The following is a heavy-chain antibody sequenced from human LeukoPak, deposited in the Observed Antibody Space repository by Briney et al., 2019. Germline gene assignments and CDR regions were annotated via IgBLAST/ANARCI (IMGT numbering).Heavy chain of an antibody. CDR3: ARDAQRGFDYSNSLKY. CDR2: ICSDGTNR. J-gene: IGHJ4*01. CDR1: GFIFSHHG. V-gene: IGHV3-33*01. D-gene: IGHD4-11*01. Sequence: GGSLRLSCAASGFIFSHHGMHWVRQAPGKGLEWVAVICSDGTNRFYADSVKGRFTISRDNSQNTVFLQMNSLRVKDTAIYYCARDAQRGFDYSNSLKYWGHGTLVTVSS.